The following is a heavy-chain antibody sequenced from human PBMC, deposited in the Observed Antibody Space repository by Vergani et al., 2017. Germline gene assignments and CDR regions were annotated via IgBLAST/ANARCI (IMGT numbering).Heavy chain of an antibody. Sequence: QVQLVQSGAEVKKPGASVKVFCKASGYTFTGYYMHWVRQAPGQGLEWRGWSIPNSGGTNYAQKIQGRATRTRDTSISTAYMELSRLRPDVPAVYYRAKKRGDNGYDPWGQGTLVTVSS. CDR2: SIPNSGGT. J-gene: IGHJ5*02. D-gene: IGHD3-16*01. V-gene: IGHV1-2*02. CDR3: AKKRGDNGYDP. CDR1: GYTFTGYY.